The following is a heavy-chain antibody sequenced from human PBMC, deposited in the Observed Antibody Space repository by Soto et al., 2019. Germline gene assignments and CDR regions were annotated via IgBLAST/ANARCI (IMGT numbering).Heavy chain of an antibody. V-gene: IGHV3-21*01. CDR3: GRKEVSGPIDY. CDR1: AFTFSNYS. Sequence: PGGSLRLSCAASAFTFSNYSMNWVRQAPGKGLEWVSSISTSSSYIYYADSVKGRFTTSRDNSKSTLYLHMSSLRTEDTAVYYCGRKEVSGPIDYWGQGTLVTVSS. J-gene: IGHJ4*02. CDR2: ISTSSSYI.